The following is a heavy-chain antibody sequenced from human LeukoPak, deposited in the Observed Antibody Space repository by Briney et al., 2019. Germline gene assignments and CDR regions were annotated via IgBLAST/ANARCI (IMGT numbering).Heavy chain of an antibody. J-gene: IGHJ4*02. CDR2: IIPIFGTA. CDR3: ARGYPDYDSSGYYPVDY. CDR1: GGTFSSYA. Sequence: SVKVSCKASGGTFSSYAISWVRQAPGQGLEWMGGIIPIFGTANYAQKFQGRATITADESTSTAYMELSSLRSEDTAVYYCARGYPDYDSSGYYPVDYWGQGTLVTVSS. D-gene: IGHD3-22*01. V-gene: IGHV1-69*13.